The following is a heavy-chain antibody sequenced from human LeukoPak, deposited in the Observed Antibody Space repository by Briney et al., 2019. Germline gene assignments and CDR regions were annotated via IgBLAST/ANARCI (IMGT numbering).Heavy chain of an antibody. CDR1: RFTFDDYG. CDR2: IYWNGGST. Sequence: PGGSLRLSCAASRFTFDDYGMSWVRQAPGKGLEWVSGIYWNGGSTGYADSVKGRFTISRDNAKNSLYLQMNSLRAEDTALYYCARDRRWELLAFDYWGQGTLVTVSS. V-gene: IGHV3-20*04. CDR3: ARDRRWELLAFDY. J-gene: IGHJ4*02. D-gene: IGHD1-26*01.